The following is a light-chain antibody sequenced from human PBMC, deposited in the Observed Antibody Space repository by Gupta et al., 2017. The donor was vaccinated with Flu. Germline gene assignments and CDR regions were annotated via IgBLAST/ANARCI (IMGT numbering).Light chain of an antibody. V-gene: IGKV2-30*01. CDR3: MQGTHWLT. CDR2: MVS. Sequence: DVMMTQSPLSLPVTLGQPASISCRSSQSLVASDGNTYLNWFQQRPGQSPRRLIYMVSNRDSGVPDRFSGSGSGTDFTLKISRVEAEDVGLYYCMQGTHWLTFGGGTKVEIK. CDR1: QSLVASDGNTY. J-gene: IGKJ4*01.